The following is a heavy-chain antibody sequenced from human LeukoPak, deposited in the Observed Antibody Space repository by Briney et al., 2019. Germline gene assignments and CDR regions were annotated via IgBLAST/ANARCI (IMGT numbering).Heavy chain of an antibody. J-gene: IGHJ4*02. Sequence: SETLSLTCTVSGGTISDSASYWCWIRQPPGKGLEWIGSIFYTGSTYYNPSLKSRVTISVDTSKNQFSLNPNSVTAADTAVYYCATQVGAARTYFDYWGQGTLVTVSS. CDR2: IFYTGST. V-gene: IGHV4-39*01. CDR1: GGTISDSASY. CDR3: ATQVGAARTYFDY. D-gene: IGHD6-6*01.